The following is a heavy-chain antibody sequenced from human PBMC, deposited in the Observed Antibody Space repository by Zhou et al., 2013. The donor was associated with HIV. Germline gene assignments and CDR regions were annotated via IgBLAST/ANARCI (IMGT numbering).Heavy chain of an antibody. CDR2: IIPIFGTA. CDR1: GGTFSSYA. Sequence: QVQLVQSGAEVKKPGSSVKVSCKASGGTFSSYAISWVRQAPGQGLEWMGGIIPIFGTANYAQKFQGRVTITTDESTSTAYMELSSLRSEDTAVYYCARDDPRYHSSSWKSNPYYYYGMDVWGQGTHGHRLL. J-gene: IGHJ6*02. V-gene: IGHV1-69*05. CDR3: ARDDPRYHSSSWKSNPYYYYGMDV. D-gene: IGHD6-13*01.